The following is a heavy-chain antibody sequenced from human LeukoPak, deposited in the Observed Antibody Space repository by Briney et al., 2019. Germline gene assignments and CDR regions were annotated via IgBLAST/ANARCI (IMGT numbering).Heavy chain of an antibody. CDR2: ISGSGVST. J-gene: IGHJ4*02. V-gene: IGHV3-23*01. CDR3: ARGPHYYDSSGYHY. Sequence: PGGSLRLSCAASGFTLRTSGMSWVRQAPGKGLEWVSAISGSGVSTYYADSVKGRFTISRDNSKNTLYLQMNSLRAEDTAVYYCARGPHYYDSSGYHYWGQGTLVTVSS. D-gene: IGHD3-22*01. CDR1: GFTLRTSG.